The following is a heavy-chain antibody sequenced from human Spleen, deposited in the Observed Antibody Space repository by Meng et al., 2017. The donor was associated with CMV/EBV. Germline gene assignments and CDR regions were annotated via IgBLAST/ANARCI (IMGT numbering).Heavy chain of an antibody. V-gene: IGHV4-61*01. CDR3: ARGDFWSGYYAPGFDY. Sequence: GSLRLSCSVSGGSVRSNTYYWSWLRQAPGKGLEWIAYIDYSGSTNYNPSLKSRVTISVDTSKNQFSLKLTSVTAADTALYYCARGDFWSGYYAPGFDYWGQGTLVTVSS. D-gene: IGHD3-3*01. J-gene: IGHJ4*02. CDR1: GGSVRSNTYY. CDR2: IDYSGST.